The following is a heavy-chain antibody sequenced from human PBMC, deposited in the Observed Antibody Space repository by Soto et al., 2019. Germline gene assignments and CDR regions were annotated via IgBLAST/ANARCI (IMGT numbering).Heavy chain of an antibody. J-gene: IGHJ4*02. Sequence: SETLSLTCTVSGGSISGYYWSWIRQPPGKGLEWIGYIYYSGSTSYNPSLKSRLTISVDTSKNQFSLRLTSVTAADTAVYYCAREDSSGYKSSDYWGQGTLVTVSS. D-gene: IGHD3-22*01. V-gene: IGHV4-59*01. CDR1: GGSISGYY. CDR2: IYYSGST. CDR3: AREDSSGYKSSDY.